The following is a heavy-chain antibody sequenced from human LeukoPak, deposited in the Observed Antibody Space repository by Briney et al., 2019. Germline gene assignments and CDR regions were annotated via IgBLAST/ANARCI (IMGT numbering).Heavy chain of an antibody. J-gene: IGHJ4*02. D-gene: IGHD6-13*01. V-gene: IGHV1-2*06. CDR1: GYTFTGYY. CDR3: ARDRLAGAGSGG. Sequence: ASVRVSCTASGYTFTGYYIHWVRQAPGQGLEWMGRINPNSGGANYAQKFLGTVTMTRDTSINTAYMELSRLKSDDTAVYYCARDRLAGAGSGGWGQGTLVTVSS. CDR2: INPNSGGA.